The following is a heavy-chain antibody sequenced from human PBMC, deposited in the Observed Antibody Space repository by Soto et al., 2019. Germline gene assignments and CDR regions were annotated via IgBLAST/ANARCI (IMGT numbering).Heavy chain of an antibody. J-gene: IGHJ4*02. CDR3: ARHRYSGYDSYFDS. CDR1: GGSMSNYY. Sequence: PSETLSLTCTVSGGSMSNYYWSWIRQPPGKGLEWIGYIYYSGSTNYNPSLKSRVTLSVDTSKNQFSLKVSSLTAADPAVYYCARHRYSGYDSYFDSWGQGTLVTVSS. CDR2: IYYSGST. D-gene: IGHD5-12*01. V-gene: IGHV4-59*08.